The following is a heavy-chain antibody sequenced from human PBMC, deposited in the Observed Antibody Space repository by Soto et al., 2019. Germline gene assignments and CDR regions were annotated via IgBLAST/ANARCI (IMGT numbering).Heavy chain of an antibody. V-gene: IGHV4-61*01. CDR2: VYYSGTT. J-gene: IGHJ6*02. CDR3: ASCRVVRGPGGYYYYGMDV. D-gene: IGHD3-10*01. CDR1: GGSVSDRTYY. Sequence: PSETLSLTCSVSGGSVSDRTYYWSWIRQPPGKRLEWIGYVYYSGTTNYNTSLKSRVTISVDLSKNRFSLKLSSVTAADTAVYYCASCRVVRGPGGYYYYGMDVWGQGTTVTVSS.